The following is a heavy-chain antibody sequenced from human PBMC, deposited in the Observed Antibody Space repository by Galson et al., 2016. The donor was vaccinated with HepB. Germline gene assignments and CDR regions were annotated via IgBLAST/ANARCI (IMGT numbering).Heavy chain of an antibody. Sequence: SLRLSCAASGFTFSSSSMSWVRQAPGKGLEWVSAISGDDDRTYYTDSVKDRFTISKDNSKNTLYLLLSSLRAEDTAVYYCAKGGAYDSWGQGTLVTVSS. CDR3: AKGGAYDS. CDR1: GFTFSSSS. V-gene: IGHV3-23*01. J-gene: IGHJ4*02. CDR2: ISGDDDRT.